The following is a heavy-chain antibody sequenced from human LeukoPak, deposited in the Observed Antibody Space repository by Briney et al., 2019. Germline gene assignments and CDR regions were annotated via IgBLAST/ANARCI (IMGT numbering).Heavy chain of an antibody. CDR3: ARDELELLGYYYYGMDV. Sequence: GASVKVSCKASGYTFTSYDINWVRQATGQGLEWMGRINPNSGGTNYAQKFQGRVTMTRDTSISTAYMELSRLRSDDTAVYYCARDELELLGYYYYGMDVWGQGTTVTVSS. CDR1: GYTFTSYD. D-gene: IGHD1-7*01. V-gene: IGHV1-2*06. J-gene: IGHJ6*02. CDR2: INPNSGGT.